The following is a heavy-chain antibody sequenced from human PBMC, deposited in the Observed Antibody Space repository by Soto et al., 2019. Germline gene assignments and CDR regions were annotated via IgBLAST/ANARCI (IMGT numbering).Heavy chain of an antibody. D-gene: IGHD3-10*01. Sequence: QVQLVESGGGVVQPGRSLRLSCAASGFTFSSYAMHWVRQAPGKGLEWVAVISYDGNNKYYADSVKGRFTISRDNSQNTLYLQMNSLRAEHTAVYYCARGLFRGVIITHFDYWGQGTLVPVSS. CDR2: ISYDGNNK. CDR3: ARGLFRGVIITHFDY. J-gene: IGHJ4*02. V-gene: IGHV3-30-3*01. CDR1: GFTFSSYA.